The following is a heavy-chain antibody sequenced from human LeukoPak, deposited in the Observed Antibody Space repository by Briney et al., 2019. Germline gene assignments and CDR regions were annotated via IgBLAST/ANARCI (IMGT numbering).Heavy chain of an antibody. D-gene: IGHD6-6*01. CDR2: INHSGST. J-gene: IGHJ6*02. V-gene: IGHV4-34*01. CDR1: GGSFSGYY. Sequence: PSETLSLTCAVYGGSFSGYYWSWIRQPPGKGLEWIGEINHSGSTNYNPSLKSRVTISVDTSENQFSLKLSSVTAADTAVYYCASHLARIAARLGYYYYGMDVWGQGTTVTVSS. CDR3: ASHLARIAARLGYYYYGMDV.